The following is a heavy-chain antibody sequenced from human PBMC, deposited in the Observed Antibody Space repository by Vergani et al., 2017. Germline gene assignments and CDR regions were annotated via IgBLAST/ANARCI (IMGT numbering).Heavy chain of an antibody. CDR2: IKQDGSEK. J-gene: IGHJ5*02. D-gene: IGHD4-23*01. CDR3: ARDRATVVTNWFDP. V-gene: IGHV3-7*01. Sequence: EVQLVESGGGLVQPGGSLRLSCVASGFTFRSYWMSWVRQAPGKGLEWVANIKQDGSEKYYVDSVKGRFTISRDNAKNSLYLQMNSLRAEDTAVYYCARDRATVVTNWFDPWGQGTLVTVSS. CDR1: GFTFRSYW.